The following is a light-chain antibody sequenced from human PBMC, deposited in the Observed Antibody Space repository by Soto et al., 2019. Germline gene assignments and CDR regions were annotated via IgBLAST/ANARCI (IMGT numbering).Light chain of an antibody. CDR2: HAS. CDR3: QQYNSYS. CDR1: QSMSTW. Sequence: DIQMTQSPSTLSASVGDRVTITCRASQSMSTWLAWYQQKPGTAPKLLIYHASTLESGVPSRFSGSGSGTEFTLTISSLQPDDFATYYCQQYNSYSFGQGSKVDIK. V-gene: IGKV1-5*01. J-gene: IGKJ1*01.